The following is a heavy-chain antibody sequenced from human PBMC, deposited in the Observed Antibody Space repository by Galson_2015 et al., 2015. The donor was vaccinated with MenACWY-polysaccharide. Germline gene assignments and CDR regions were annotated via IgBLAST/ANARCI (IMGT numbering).Heavy chain of an antibody. Sequence: QSGAEVKKPGESLKISCKGSGYSFTSYWIGWVRQMPGKGLEWMGVIFPGDSDTRYSPSFQGQVTISADKSISTAYRQWSSLKASDTAKYYWARPSYSSSWNPFDYWGQGTLVTVSS. J-gene: IGHJ4*02. CDR3: ARPSYSSSWNPFDY. CDR2: IFPGDSDT. CDR1: GYSFTSYW. D-gene: IGHD6-13*01. V-gene: IGHV5-51*01.